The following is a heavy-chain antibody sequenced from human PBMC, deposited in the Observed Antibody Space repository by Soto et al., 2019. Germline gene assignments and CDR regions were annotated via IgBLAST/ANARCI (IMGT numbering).Heavy chain of an antibody. CDR1: GFTFSSYG. CDR3: AKDQTHYYDSSGYGYVDY. V-gene: IGHV3-30*18. D-gene: IGHD3-22*01. J-gene: IGHJ4*02. CDR2: ISYDGSNK. Sequence: QVQLVESGGGVVQPGRSLRLSCAASGFTFSSYGMHWVRQAPGKGLAWVAVISYDGSNKYYADSVKGRFTISRDNSKNTLYLQMNSLRAEDTAVYYCAKDQTHYYDSSGYGYVDYWGQGTLVTVSS.